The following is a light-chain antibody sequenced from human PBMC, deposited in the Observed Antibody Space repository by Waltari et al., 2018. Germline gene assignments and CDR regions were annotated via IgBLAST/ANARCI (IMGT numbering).Light chain of an antibody. Sequence: IQLTQSPSSLSASVGDRVTITCRASQGINDFLAWYQQKPGKAPKLLIYAASTLQRGVPSRFSGSGSGTDFTLTISSLQPEDFATYYCQLLNSSQWTFGQGTKVEIK. CDR2: AAS. CDR1: QGINDF. V-gene: IGKV1-9*01. J-gene: IGKJ1*01. CDR3: QLLNSSQWT.